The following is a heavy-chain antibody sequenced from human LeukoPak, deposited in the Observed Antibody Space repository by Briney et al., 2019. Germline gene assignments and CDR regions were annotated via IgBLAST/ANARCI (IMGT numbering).Heavy chain of an antibody. Sequence: GGSLRLSCGASRFTFSSSAMRWVRQGPGKGLEWVAYIAHHGNNKYYADSVKGRFTISRDNSKGSLYLQMNSLRADDTAVYYCAKDGSWSCTDWGQGTLVRVSS. CDR2: IAHHGNNK. D-gene: IGHD2-8*02. CDR1: RFTFSSSA. V-gene: IGHV3-30*02. CDR3: AKDGSWSCTD. J-gene: IGHJ4*02.